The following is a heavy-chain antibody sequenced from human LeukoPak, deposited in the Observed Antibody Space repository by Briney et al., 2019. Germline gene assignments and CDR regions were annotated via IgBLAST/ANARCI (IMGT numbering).Heavy chain of an antibody. J-gene: IGHJ4*02. CDR3: ASQATRYSWTD. Sequence: SVKVSCKASGGTFSSYAISWVRQAPGQGLEWMGRIIPILGIANYAQKFQGRVTITADKSTSTAYMELSSLRSEDTAVYYCASQATRYSWTDWGQGTLVTVSS. CDR1: GGTFSSYA. D-gene: IGHD1-20*01. CDR2: IIPILGIA. V-gene: IGHV1-69*04.